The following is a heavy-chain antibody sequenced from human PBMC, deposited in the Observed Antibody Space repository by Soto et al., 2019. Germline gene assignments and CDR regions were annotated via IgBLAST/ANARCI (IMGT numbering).Heavy chain of an antibody. J-gene: IGHJ4*02. CDR2: IYYSGTT. V-gene: IGHV4-61*01. CDR3: ARHRVLGSVLDY. CDR1: GGSINSDHSY. D-gene: IGHD2-21*01. Sequence: TSETLSLTCTVSGGSINSDHSYWNRLRQHPEKGLEWIGYIYYSGTTIYNPSLKSRVTISVDTSKNQFSLKLSSVTAADTAVYYCARHRVLGSVLDYWGPGTLVTSPQ.